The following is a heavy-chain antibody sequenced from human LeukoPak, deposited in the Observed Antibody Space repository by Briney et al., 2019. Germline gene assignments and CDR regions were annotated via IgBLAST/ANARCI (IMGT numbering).Heavy chain of an antibody. V-gene: IGHV3-30*02. CDR3: AGGGGYSYGSFDY. Sequence: GGSLRLSCAASGFTFSSYGMHWVRQAPGKGLEWVAFIRYDGSNKYYADSVKGRFTISRDNSKNTLYLQMNSLRAEDTAVYYCAGGGGYSYGSFDYWGQGTLVTVSS. D-gene: IGHD5-18*01. CDR1: GFTFSSYG. CDR2: IRYDGSNK. J-gene: IGHJ4*02.